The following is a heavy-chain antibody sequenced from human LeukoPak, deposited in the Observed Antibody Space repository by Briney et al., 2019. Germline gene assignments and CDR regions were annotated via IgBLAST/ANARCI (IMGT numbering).Heavy chain of an antibody. Sequence: SPTLSLTCAVSGGSISRGGYSWSWIRQPPGKGREWIGYIYHSGSTFYNPSLKSRVTISVDRSKIQFSLKLSSVTAADTALYYCARGRPHPFLVRGGRNYYMDLWGKGTTVTVSS. J-gene: IGHJ6*03. CDR3: ARGRPHPFLVRGGRNYYMDL. CDR1: GGSISRGGYS. D-gene: IGHD3-10*01. CDR2: IYHSGST. V-gene: IGHV4-30-2*01.